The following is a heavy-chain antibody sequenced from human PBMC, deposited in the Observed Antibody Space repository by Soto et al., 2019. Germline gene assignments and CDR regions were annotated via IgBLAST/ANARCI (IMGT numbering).Heavy chain of an antibody. Sequence: QVQLVESGGGVVQPGRSLRLSCAASGFTFSSYGMHWVHQAPGKGLEWVAVISYDGSNKYYADSVKGRFTISRDNSKNTLYLQMNSLRAEDTAVYYCAVGYCSSTSCYAPRLYYYGMDVWGQGTTVTVSS. J-gene: IGHJ6*02. D-gene: IGHD2-2*01. CDR2: ISYDGSNK. CDR1: GFTFSSYG. CDR3: AVGYCSSTSCYAPRLYYYGMDV. V-gene: IGHV3-30*03.